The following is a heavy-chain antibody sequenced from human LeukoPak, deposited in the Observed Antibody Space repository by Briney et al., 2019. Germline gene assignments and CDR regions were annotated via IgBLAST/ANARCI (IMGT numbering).Heavy chain of an antibody. V-gene: IGHV4-39*01. CDR1: GASVISHGYY. Sequence: PSATLSLTCTVSGASVISHGYYWGWIRQAPGKGLEGIGSVYYDGTSSSNPSLNSRAAVFVDTSRDQFSLDLSFVTAADTALYYCVRHISTNTGYFDSCGQGILVSVSS. CDR3: VRHISTNTGYFDS. D-gene: IGHD2/OR15-2a*01. CDR2: VYYDGTS. J-gene: IGHJ4*02.